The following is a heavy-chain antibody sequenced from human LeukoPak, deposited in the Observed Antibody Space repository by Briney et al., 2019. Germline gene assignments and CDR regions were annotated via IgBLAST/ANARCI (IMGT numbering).Heavy chain of an antibody. CDR2: INPSGGST. D-gene: IGHD6-13*01. CDR3: ARDRGEYSSSWYVGYYFDY. J-gene: IGHJ4*02. CDR1: GYTFTSYY. Sequence: ASVKVSCKASGYTFTSYYMHWVRQAPGQGLEWMGIINPSGGSTSYAQKFQGRVTMTRDTSTSTVYMKLSSLRSEDTAVYYCARDRGEYSSSWYVGYYFDYWGQGTLVTVSS. V-gene: IGHV1-46*01.